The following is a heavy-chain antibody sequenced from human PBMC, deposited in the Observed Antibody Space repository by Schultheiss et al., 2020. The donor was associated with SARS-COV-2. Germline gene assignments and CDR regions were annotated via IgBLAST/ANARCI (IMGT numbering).Heavy chain of an antibody. Sequence: GGSLRLSCAASGFTFSSYEMNWVRQAPGKGLEWVSYISSSGSTIYYADSVKGRFTISRDNAKNSLYLQMNSLRAEDTAVYYCAREYTYYDFWSGYYRFHYYMDVWGKGTTVTVSS. CDR3: AREYTYYDFWSGYYRFHYYMDV. CDR1: GFTFSSYE. V-gene: IGHV3-48*03. D-gene: IGHD3-3*01. J-gene: IGHJ6*03. CDR2: ISSSGSTI.